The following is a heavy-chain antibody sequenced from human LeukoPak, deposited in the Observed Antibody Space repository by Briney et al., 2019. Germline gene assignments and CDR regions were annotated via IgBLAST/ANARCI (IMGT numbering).Heavy chain of an antibody. CDR2: ISSSSSYI. CDR1: GFTVSSNY. V-gene: IGHV3-21*01. D-gene: IGHD3-10*01. Sequence: GGSLRLSCAASGFTVSSNYMSWVRQAPGKGLEWVSSISSSSSYIYYADSVKGRFTISRDNAKNSLYLQMNSLRAEDTAVYYCARDQGVYYYGSGSYGMDVWGKGTTVTISS. J-gene: IGHJ6*03. CDR3: ARDQGVYYYGSGSYGMDV.